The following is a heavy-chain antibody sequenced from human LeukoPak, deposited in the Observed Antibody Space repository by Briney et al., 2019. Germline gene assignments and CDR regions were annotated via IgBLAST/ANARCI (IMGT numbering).Heavy chain of an antibody. Sequence: SETLSLTCTVSGGSISSSSYYWGWIRQPPGKGLEWIGSIYYSGSTYYNPSLKSRVTISVDTSKNQFSLKLSSVTAADTAVYYCARDFERDSSSWYPTFQHWGQGTLVTVSS. D-gene: IGHD6-13*01. J-gene: IGHJ1*01. V-gene: IGHV4-39*07. CDR1: GGSISSSSYY. CDR2: IYYSGST. CDR3: ARDFERDSSSWYPTFQH.